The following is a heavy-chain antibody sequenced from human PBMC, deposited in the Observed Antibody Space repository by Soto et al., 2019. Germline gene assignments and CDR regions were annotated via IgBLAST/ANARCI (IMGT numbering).Heavy chain of an antibody. V-gene: IGHV3-23*01. CDR3: ANAGRITIYMDV. Sequence: EVQLLESGGGLVQPGGSLRLSCAASGFTFSSYAMSWVRQAPGKGLEWVSAISGSGGSTYYADSVKGRFTISRDNSKNTLYLQMNSLRAEDTAVCYCANAGRITIYMDVWGKGTTVTVSS. J-gene: IGHJ6*03. CDR2: ISGSGGST. CDR1: GFTFSSYA. D-gene: IGHD3-3*01.